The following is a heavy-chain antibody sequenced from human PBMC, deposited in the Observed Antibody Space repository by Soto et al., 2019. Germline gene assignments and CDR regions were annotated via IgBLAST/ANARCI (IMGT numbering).Heavy chain of an antibody. CDR3: AHRPRGYAYYVDF. CDR1: GFSLSTRGVG. J-gene: IGHJ4*02. CDR2: IFWDDDK. Sequence: QITLKESGPTLMKPTQPLTLTCTFSGFSLSTRGVGVAWIRQPPGKALEWLALIFWDDDKWYNPSLKSRLTITEDTSKNQVVLIMTNMDPVDTAKYYCAHRPRGYAYYVDFWGQGTLVTVSS. V-gene: IGHV2-5*02. D-gene: IGHD5-12*01.